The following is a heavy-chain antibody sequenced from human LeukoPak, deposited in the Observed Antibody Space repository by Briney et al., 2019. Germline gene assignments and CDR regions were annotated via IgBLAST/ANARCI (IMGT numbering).Heavy chain of an antibody. CDR2: ISYDGSNK. V-gene: IGHV3-30*04. CDR1: GFTFSSYA. CDR3: ARVEYYYDY. J-gene: IGHJ4*02. Sequence: SGGSLRLSCAASGFTFSSYAMHWVRQAPGKGLEWVAVISYDGSNKYYADSVKGRFTISRDNSKNTLYLQMNSLRAEDTAVYYCARVEYYYDYWGQGTLVTVSS. D-gene: IGHD6-6*01.